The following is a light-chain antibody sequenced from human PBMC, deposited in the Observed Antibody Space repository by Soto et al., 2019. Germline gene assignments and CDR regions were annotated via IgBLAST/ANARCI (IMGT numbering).Light chain of an antibody. V-gene: IGKV1-5*03. J-gene: IGKJ4*01. Sequence: DIQMTQSPSTLSASVEDRVTITCRASQSISSWLAWYQQKPGKAPKLLIYKASSLESGVPSRFSGSGSGTEFPLTISSLQPDDFATYYCQQYNSYPTFGGGTKVEIK. CDR1: QSISSW. CDR2: KAS. CDR3: QQYNSYPT.